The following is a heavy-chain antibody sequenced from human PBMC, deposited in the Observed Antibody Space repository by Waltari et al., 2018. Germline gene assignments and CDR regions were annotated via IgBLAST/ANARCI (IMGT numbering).Heavy chain of an antibody. D-gene: IGHD2-21*01. Sequence: QVQLVQSGAEVKKPGSSVKVSCKASGGTLNTYAISWVRQAPGQGLEWLGGGWVGGPSEKGVGGRGGLLPTLGTTRYARQFPGSATITAAESTGTAYMELSSLRSDDTAVFYCARARSYSHFRMDVWGPGTSVTVSS. J-gene: IGHJ6*02. CDR2: LLPTLGTT. CDR3: ARARSYSHFRMDV. CDR1: GGTLNTYA. V-gene: IGHV1-69*01.